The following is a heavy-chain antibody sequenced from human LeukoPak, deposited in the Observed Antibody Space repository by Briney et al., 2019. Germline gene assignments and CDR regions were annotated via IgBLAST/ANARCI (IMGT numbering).Heavy chain of an antibody. J-gene: IGHJ3*02. CDR1: GFTFSSYW. CDR3: ARDLRYYYDSSGYYTYDAFDI. Sequence: GGSLRLSCAASGFTFSSYWMSWVRQAPGKGLEWVANIKQDGSEKYYVDSVKGRFTISRGNAKNSLYLQMNSLRAEDTAVYYCARDLRYYYDSSGYYTYDAFDIWGQGTMVTVSS. V-gene: IGHV3-7*01. D-gene: IGHD3-22*01. CDR2: IKQDGSEK.